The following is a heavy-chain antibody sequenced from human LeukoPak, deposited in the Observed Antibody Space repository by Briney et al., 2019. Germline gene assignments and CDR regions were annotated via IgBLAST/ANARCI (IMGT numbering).Heavy chain of an antibody. V-gene: IGHV1-2*02. CDR3: ARGPLLDY. CDR2: INPNSGGT. CDR1: GGTFSSYA. Sequence: ASVKVSCKASGGTFSSYAISWVRQAPGQGLEWMGWINPNSGGTNYAQKFQGRVTMTRDTSISTAYMELSRLRSDDTAVYYCARGPLLDYWGQGTLVTVSS. J-gene: IGHJ4*02.